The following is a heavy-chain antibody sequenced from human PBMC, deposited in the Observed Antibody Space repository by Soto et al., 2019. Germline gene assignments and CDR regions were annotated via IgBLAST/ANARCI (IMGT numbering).Heavy chain of an antibody. CDR2: INHSGST. CDR1: GGSFSGYY. CDR3: ARGVMVRGVIQTYYYYYYYMDV. Sequence: SETLSLTCAVYGGSFSGYYWSWIRQPPGKGLEWIGEINHSGSTNYNPSLKSRVTISVDTSKNQFSLKLSSVTAADTAVYYCARGVMVRGVIQTYYYYYYYMDVWGKGTTVTVSS. V-gene: IGHV4-34*01. J-gene: IGHJ6*03. D-gene: IGHD3-10*01.